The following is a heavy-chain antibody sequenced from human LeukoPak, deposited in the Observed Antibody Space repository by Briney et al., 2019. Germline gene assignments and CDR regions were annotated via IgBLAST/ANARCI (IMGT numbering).Heavy chain of an antibody. CDR1: GFTFSSYS. J-gene: IGHJ4*02. D-gene: IGHD3-9*01. Sequence: GGSLRLSCAASGFTFSSYSMNWVRQAPGKGLEWVSYISSSSSTIYYADSVKGRFTISRDNAKNSLYLQMNSLRAEDTAVYYCTYYDILTGQGGKYWGQGTLVTVSS. CDR3: TYYDILTGQGGKY. CDR2: ISSSSSTI. V-gene: IGHV3-48*01.